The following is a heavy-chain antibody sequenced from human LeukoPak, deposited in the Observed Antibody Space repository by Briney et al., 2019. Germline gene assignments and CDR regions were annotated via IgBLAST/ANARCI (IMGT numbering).Heavy chain of an antibody. CDR3: AGARCVGSTNCYYFDY. J-gene: IGHJ4*02. CDR1: GYTFSNYN. D-gene: IGHD2-15*01. V-gene: IGHV1-8*01. CDR2: LNPKMGTS. Sequence: ASVKVSCKASGYTFSNYNINWVRQAAGQGLEWMGWLNPKMGTSGYAQKFQGRVTFTRDTSISTAYMELSSLTSEDTAVYYCAGARCVGSTNCYYFDYWGQGTLVTVSS.